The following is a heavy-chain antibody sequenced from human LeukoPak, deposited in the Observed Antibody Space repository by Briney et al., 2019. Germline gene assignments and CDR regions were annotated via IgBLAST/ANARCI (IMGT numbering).Heavy chain of an antibody. CDR3: ARQGTARLFDL. Sequence: GESLKISCTGSGYNFNTYWIVWVRQMPGKGLEWVGTIYVVDSYTTYSPSFEGQVTLSADKSISTSYFQWTSLRASDTAMYYCARQGTARLFDLWGQGTLVTVSS. V-gene: IGHV5-51*01. J-gene: IGHJ4*02. CDR1: GYNFNTYW. D-gene: IGHD1-7*01. CDR2: IYVVDSYT.